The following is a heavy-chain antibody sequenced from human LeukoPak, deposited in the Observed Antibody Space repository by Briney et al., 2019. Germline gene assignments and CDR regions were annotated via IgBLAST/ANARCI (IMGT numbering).Heavy chain of an antibody. J-gene: IGHJ5*02. CDR3: ARGGLRFLEWLLPAGP. D-gene: IGHD3-3*01. CDR2: INPSGGST. V-gene: IGHV1-46*01. CDR1: GYTFTSYY. Sequence: ASVKVSCKASGYTFTSYYMHWVRQAPGQGLEWMGIINPSGGSTSYAQKFQGRVTMTRDTSTSTVYMELSSLRSEDTAVYYCARGGLRFLEWLLPAGPWGQGTLVTVSS.